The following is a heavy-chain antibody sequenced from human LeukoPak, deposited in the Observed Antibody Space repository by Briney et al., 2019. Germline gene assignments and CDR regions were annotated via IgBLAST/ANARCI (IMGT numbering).Heavy chain of an antibody. CDR2: ISSSGSTI. CDR3: ARDCSSTSCQSSYDY. Sequence: GGSLRLSCAASGFTFSSYEMNWVRQAPGKGLEWVSYISSSGSTIYYADSVKGRFTISRDNAKNSLYLQMNSLRAEDTAVYYCARDCSSTSCQSSYDYWGQETLVTVSS. J-gene: IGHJ4*02. V-gene: IGHV3-48*03. D-gene: IGHD2-2*01. CDR1: GFTFSSYE.